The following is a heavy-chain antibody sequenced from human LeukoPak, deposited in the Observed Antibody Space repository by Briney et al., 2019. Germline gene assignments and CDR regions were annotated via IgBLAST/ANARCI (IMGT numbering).Heavy chain of an antibody. CDR3: ARGRARLLGMDV. V-gene: IGHV4-34*01. CDR2: INHSGST. CDR1: GGSFSGYY. D-gene: IGHD4/OR15-4a*01. J-gene: IGHJ6*02. Sequence: SETLSLTCAVYGGSFSGYYWSWIRQPPGKGLEWIGEINHSGSTNYNPSLKRRVTISVDTSKNQFSLKLSSVTAADTAVYYCARGRARLLGMDVWGQGTTVTVSS.